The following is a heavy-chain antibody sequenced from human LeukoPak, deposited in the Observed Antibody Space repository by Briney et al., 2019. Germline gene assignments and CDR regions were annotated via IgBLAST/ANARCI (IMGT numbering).Heavy chain of an antibody. D-gene: IGHD2-2*01. CDR2: IYYSGST. CDR1: GGSISSYY. CDR3: ARGRFCSTSCTRHPGGGAFDI. J-gene: IGHJ3*02. Sequence: SETLSLTCTVSGGSISSYYWSWIRQPPGKGLEWIGYIYYSGSTNYNPSLKSRVTISVDTSKNQFSLKLSSVTAADTAVYYCARGRFCSTSCTRHPGGGAFDIWGQGTMVTVSS. V-gene: IGHV4-59*01.